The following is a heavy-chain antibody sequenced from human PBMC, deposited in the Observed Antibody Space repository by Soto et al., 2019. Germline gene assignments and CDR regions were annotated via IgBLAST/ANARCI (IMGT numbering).Heavy chain of an antibody. CDR2: IYVTGAV. J-gene: IGHJ5*02. V-gene: IGHV4-31*03. CDR1: YATRVGVGCY. CDR3: ARLRIATNNYKWSDT. D-gene: IGHD2-21*01. Sequence: LQPNSLTNSVVYATRVGVGCYWIRKQQVPGKGLEWIGHIYVTGAVDYNPSLRDRITISQDTSERQFSLNLRLVTAADTAVYYCARLRIATNNYKWSDTWGQGTLVTVSS.